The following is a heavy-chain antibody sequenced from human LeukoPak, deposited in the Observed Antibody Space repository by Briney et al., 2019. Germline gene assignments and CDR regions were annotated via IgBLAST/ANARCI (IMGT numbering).Heavy chain of an antibody. CDR1: GFTFSSYW. Sequence: GGSLRLSCAASGFTFSSYWMSWVRQAPGKGLEWVANIKQDGSGKYYVDSVKGRFTISRDNAKNSLYLQMNSLRAEDTAVYYCARDLMIVMVEEEGSADYWGQGTLVTVSS. CDR2: IKQDGSGK. V-gene: IGHV3-7*01. D-gene: IGHD3-22*01. CDR3: ARDLMIVMVEEEGSADY. J-gene: IGHJ4*02.